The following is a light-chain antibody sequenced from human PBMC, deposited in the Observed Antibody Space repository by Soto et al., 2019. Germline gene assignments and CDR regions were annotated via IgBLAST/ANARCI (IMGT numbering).Light chain of an antibody. Sequence: QSALTQPASVSGSPGQSITISCTGTSSDVGGYNYVSWYQQHPGKAPKLMIYEVRNRPSGVSNRFSGSKSGNTASLTISGLQAEDEADYYCSSYTGSSTPYVFGTGTKVTVL. V-gene: IGLV2-14*01. CDR2: EVR. CDR1: SSDVGGYNY. J-gene: IGLJ1*01. CDR3: SSYTGSSTPYV.